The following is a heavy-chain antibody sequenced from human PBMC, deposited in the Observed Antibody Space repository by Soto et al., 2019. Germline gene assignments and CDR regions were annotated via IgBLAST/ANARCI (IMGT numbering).Heavy chain of an antibody. CDR3: ARACSSTNCYDVFDY. D-gene: IGHD2-2*01. CDR2: IYTSGST. Sequence: QVQLQESGPGLVKPSETLSLTCTVSGGSISSYYWSWIRQPAGKGLEWIGRIYTSGSTNYNPSLKSRATMSVDTSKSQFSLNLSSVTAADTAVYYCARACSSTNCYDVFDYCGQGTLVTVSS. V-gene: IGHV4-4*07. CDR1: GGSISSYY. J-gene: IGHJ4*02.